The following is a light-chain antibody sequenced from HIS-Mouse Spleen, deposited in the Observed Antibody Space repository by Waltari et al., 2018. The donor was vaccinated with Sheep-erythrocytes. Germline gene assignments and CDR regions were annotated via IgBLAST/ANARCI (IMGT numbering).Light chain of an antibody. CDR2: DVS. Sequence: QSALTQPRSVSGSPGQSVTIPCTGTSSDVGGYNLVSWYQQHPGKAPKLMIYDVSKRPSGVPDRFSGSKSGNTASLTISGLQAEDEADYYCCSYAGSYNHVFATGTKVTVL. CDR1: SSDVGGYNL. V-gene: IGLV2-11*01. J-gene: IGLJ1*01. CDR3: CSYAGSYNHV.